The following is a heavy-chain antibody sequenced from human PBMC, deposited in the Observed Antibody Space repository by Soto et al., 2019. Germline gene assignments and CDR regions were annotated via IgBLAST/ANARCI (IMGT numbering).Heavy chain of an antibody. Sequence: QVQLQQWGAGLLKPSETLSLTCAVYGGSFSGYYWSWIRQPPGKGLEWIGEINHSGSTNYNPSLKSRVTISVDTSKTQFSLKLSSVTAADTAVYYCASTAYYDILTGYYSERGYFDYWGQGTLVTVSS. D-gene: IGHD3-9*01. V-gene: IGHV4-34*01. J-gene: IGHJ4*02. CDR1: GGSFSGYY. CDR3: ASTAYYDILTGYYSERGYFDY. CDR2: INHSGST.